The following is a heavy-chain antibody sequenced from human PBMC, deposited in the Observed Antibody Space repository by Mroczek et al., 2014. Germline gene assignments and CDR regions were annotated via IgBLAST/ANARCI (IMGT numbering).Heavy chain of an antibody. CDR3: ARGIVVPAATLNWFDP. CDR2: IYTSGST. Sequence: QVQLQQWGPGLVKPSETLSLTCTVSGGSISSYYWSWIRQPAGKGLEWIGRIYTSGSTNYNPSLKSRVTMSVDTSKNQFSLKLSSVTAADTAVYYCARGIVVPAATLNWFDPWGQGTLVTVSS. D-gene: IGHD2-2*01. J-gene: IGHJ5*02. CDR1: GGSISSYY. V-gene: IGHV4-4*07.